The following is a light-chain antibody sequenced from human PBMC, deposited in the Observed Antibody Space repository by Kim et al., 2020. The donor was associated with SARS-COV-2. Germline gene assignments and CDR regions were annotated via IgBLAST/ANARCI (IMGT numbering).Light chain of an antibody. CDR2: DAS. Sequence: PGEKATLSGRARQSVSSYLSWYQQKPGQAPRLLIYDASNRATGIPARFSGSGSGTDFTLTISSLEPEDFAVYYCQQRSNWPPLYTFGQGTKLEI. J-gene: IGKJ2*01. CDR1: QSVSSY. V-gene: IGKV3-11*01. CDR3: QQRSNWPPLYT.